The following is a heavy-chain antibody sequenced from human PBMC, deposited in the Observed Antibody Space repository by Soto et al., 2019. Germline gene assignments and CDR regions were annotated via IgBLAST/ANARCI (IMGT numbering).Heavy chain of an antibody. D-gene: IGHD3-3*01. Sequence: SETLSLTCTVSGGSISSTTYYWTWVRQPPGKGLDWIGSLYSSGSTYYNPSLRSRVTISVDTSKNQFSLRLNSVTAADTAVYYCTRRKTVFGVDPGLDYWGQGTLVTVSS. J-gene: IGHJ4*02. CDR2: LYSSGST. CDR3: TRRKTVFGVDPGLDY. CDR1: GGSISSTTYY. V-gene: IGHV4-39*01.